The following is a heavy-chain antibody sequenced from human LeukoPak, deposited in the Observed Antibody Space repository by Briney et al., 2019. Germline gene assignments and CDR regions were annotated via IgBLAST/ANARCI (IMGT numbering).Heavy chain of an antibody. CDR3: ATPLRLRGYFDY. CDR1: GYTLTELS. J-gene: IGHJ4*02. Sequence: ASVKVSCKVSGYTLTELSMHWVRQAPGKGLEWMGGFDPEDGETIYAQKFQGRVTMTEDTSTDTAYMELSSLRSEDTAVYYCATPLRLRGYFDYWGQGTLVTVSS. CDR2: FDPEDGET. D-gene: IGHD5-12*01. V-gene: IGHV1-24*01.